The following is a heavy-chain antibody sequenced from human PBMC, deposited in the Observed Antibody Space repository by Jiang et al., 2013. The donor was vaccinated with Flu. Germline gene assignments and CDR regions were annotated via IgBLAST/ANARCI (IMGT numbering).Heavy chain of an antibody. D-gene: IGHD2-21*01. CDR1: GDSITTSGYY. J-gene: IGHJ5*02. CDR2: IYYTGTT. Sequence: LLKPSETLSLTCTVSGDSITTSGYYWAWIRQPPGKGLEWLASIYYTGTTNYNPSLKSRATISVDTSNNHFSPKLTSVTAADTAVYYCARRRFRISPFDPWGQGTLVTVPS. V-gene: IGHV4-39*02. CDR3: ARRRFRISPFDP.